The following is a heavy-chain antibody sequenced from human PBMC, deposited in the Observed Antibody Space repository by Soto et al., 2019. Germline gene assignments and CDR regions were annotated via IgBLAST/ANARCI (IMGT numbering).Heavy chain of an antibody. D-gene: IGHD3-3*01. CDR2: TWPDGSKE. CDR1: GFTFSSYH. CDR3: AREIGGTAPDQ. V-gene: IGHV3-33*01. Sequence: QVQLVESGGGVVQPGRSLRLSCAASGFTFSSYHMHWVRQAPGKGLEWVAATWPDGSKEDYADSVKGRFTISRDNSKTTVYLQMNTLTVEDAAVYYCAREIGGTAPDQWGQGILVTVSS. J-gene: IGHJ4*02.